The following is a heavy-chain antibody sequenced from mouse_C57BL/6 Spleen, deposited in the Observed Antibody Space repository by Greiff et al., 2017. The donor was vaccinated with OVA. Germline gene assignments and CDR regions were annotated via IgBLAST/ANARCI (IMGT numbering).Heavy chain of an antibody. CDR1: GFTFSDYY. V-gene: IGHV5-16*01. CDR2: INYDGSST. CDR3: ARDGGRGDFDY. J-gene: IGHJ2*01. D-gene: IGHD3-3*01. Sequence: EVQLQESEGGLVQPGSSMKLSCTASGFTFSDYYMAWVRQVPEKGLEWVANINYDGSSTYYLDSLKSRFIISRDNAKNILYLQMSSLKSEDTATYYCARDGGRGDFDYWGQGTTLTVSS.